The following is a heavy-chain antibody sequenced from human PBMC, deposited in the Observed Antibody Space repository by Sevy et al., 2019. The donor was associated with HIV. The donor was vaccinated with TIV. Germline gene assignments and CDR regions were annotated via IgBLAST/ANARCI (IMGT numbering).Heavy chain of an antibody. Sequence: GGSLRLSCAASGFTFTYAWMSWVRQAPGKGLEWVGGVKGKTDGWRIDYAATAKGRLTISRDDSKNTLYLQMNSMKPEDKAVYYCCTAAGSREDCSDNWGQGTLVTVSS. J-gene: IGHJ4*02. CDR3: CTAAGSREDCSDN. CDR1: GFTFTYAW. CDR2: VKGKTDGWRI. V-gene: IGHV3-15*01.